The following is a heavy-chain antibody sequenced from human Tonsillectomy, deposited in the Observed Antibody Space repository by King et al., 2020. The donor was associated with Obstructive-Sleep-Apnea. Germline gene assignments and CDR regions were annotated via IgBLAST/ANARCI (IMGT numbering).Heavy chain of an antibody. CDR2: MNPNSGNT. J-gene: IGHJ4*02. CDR1: GYAFSSYD. D-gene: IGHD2-15*01. Sequence: VQLVESGAEVKKPGASVKVSCKASGYAFSSYDINWVRQATGQGLEWMGWMNPNSGNTGYAQNFQGRVTMNRNTSISTAYMELSSLRSEDTAVKYCATRRGAGSCDYWGQGTLVTVSS. CDR3: ATRRGAGSCDY. V-gene: IGHV1-8*01.